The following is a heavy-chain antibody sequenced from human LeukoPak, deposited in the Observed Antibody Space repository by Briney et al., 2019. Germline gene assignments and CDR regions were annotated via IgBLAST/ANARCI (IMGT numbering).Heavy chain of an antibody. Sequence: ASVKVSCKASGYTFTSYDINWVRQATGQGLEWMGWMNPKSGNTGYAQKFQGRVTMTRNTSISTAYMELSSLRSEDTAVYYCARAQKAGYTYGYGYWGQGTLVTVSS. CDR3: ARAQKAGYTYGYGY. V-gene: IGHV1-8*01. CDR1: GYTFTSYD. J-gene: IGHJ4*02. D-gene: IGHD5-18*01. CDR2: MNPKSGNT.